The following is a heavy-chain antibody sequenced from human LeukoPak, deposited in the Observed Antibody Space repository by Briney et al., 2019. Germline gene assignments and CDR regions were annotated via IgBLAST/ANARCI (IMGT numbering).Heavy chain of an antibody. CDR3: ARETPGQGVFIY. Sequence: ASVKVSCKASGYTFTSYYIHWVRQAPGQGLEWMGLINPNDRGTIYAQEFQGRVTMTRDTSTSTVYMELSSLRSDDTAVYYCARETPGQGVFIYWGQGTLVTVSS. CDR2: INPNDRGT. D-gene: IGHD5/OR15-5a*01. CDR1: GYTFTSYY. V-gene: IGHV1-46*01. J-gene: IGHJ4*02.